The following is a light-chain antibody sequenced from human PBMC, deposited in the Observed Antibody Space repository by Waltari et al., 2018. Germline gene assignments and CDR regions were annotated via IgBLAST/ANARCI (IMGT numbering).Light chain of an antibody. V-gene: IGKV3-11*01. CDR2: DAS. CDR3: QQRSNWPPFT. J-gene: IGKJ3*01. Sequence: EIVLTQSPATLSLSPGERATPSCRASQSVSSYLAWYQQKPGQAPRLLIYDASNRATGIPARFSGSGSGTDFTLTISSLEPEDFAVYYCQQRSNWPPFTFGHGTKVDIK. CDR1: QSVSSY.